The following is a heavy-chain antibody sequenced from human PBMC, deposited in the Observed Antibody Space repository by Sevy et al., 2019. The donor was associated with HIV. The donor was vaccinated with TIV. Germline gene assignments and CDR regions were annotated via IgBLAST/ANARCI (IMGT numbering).Heavy chain of an antibody. CDR1: GYTLTELS. CDR3: ATNTDYGDSDY. CDR2: FDTEDGET. Sequence: ASVKVSCKVSGYTLTELSMHWVRQAPGNRLEWMGSFDTEDGETLYAQKFQGRVTMTEDTSTDTVYMELSSLRSEDTAVYYCATNTDYGDSDYWGQGTLVTVSS. J-gene: IGHJ4*02. V-gene: IGHV1-24*01. D-gene: IGHD4-17*01.